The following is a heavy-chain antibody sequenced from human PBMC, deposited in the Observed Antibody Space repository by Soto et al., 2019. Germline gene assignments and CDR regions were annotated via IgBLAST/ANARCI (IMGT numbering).Heavy chain of an antibody. V-gene: IGHV3-7*05. Sequence: EVQLVESGGGLVQPGGSLRLSCVGTAGPNLDRSWINWVRPAPGEGLGWVANRRQDGRANNYVDSVAGRFTITVDNARSSRSVHMDRLSGEDAAVYDCAREPGCWTGIRDAFDLWGPGTMVTVSS. CDR1: AGPNLDRSW. CDR2: RRQDGRAN. J-gene: IGHJ3*01. D-gene: IGHD1-1*01. CDR3: AREPGCWTGIRDAFDL.